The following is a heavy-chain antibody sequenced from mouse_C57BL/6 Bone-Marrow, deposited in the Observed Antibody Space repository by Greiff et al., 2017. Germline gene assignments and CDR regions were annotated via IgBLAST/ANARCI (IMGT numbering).Heavy chain of an antibody. CDR1: GFTFNSYA. Sequence: DVKLVESGEGLVKPGGSLKLSCAASGFTFNSYAMSWVRQTPEKRLEWVAYISSGGDYIYYADTVKGRFTISRDNARNTLYLQLSSLKSEDTAVYYCTRDGVLRQYLPAWFAYWGQGTLVTVSA. CDR2: ISSGGDYI. J-gene: IGHJ3*01. CDR3: TRDGVLRQYLPAWFAY. D-gene: IGHD1-1*01. V-gene: IGHV5-9-1*02.